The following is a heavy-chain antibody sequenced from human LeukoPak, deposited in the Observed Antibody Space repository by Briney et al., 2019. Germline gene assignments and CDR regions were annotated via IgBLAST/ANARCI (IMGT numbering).Heavy chain of an antibody. D-gene: IGHD3-3*01. V-gene: IGHV1-69*13. Sequence: SVKVSCKASGGTFSSYAISWVRQAPGQGLEWMGGIIPIFGTANYAQKFQGRVTITADESTSTAYMELSSLRSEDTAVYYCARENVLRFLEWSNYYYYYMDVWGKGTTVTVSS. CDR2: IIPIFGTA. CDR1: GGTFSSYA. CDR3: ARENVLRFLEWSNYYYYYMDV. J-gene: IGHJ6*03.